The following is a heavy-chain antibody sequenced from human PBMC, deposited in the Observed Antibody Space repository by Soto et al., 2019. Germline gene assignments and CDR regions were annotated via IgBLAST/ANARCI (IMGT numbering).Heavy chain of an antibody. CDR1: GFTFSGSA. CDR2: IRSKANSYAT. CDR3: TGTIFGVVNDY. V-gene: IGHV3-73*01. Sequence: VQLVESGGGLVKPGGSLRLSCAASGFTFSGSAMHWVRQASGKGLEWVGRIRSKANSYATAYAASVKGRFTISRDDSKNTAYLQMNSLKTEDTAVYYCTGTIFGVVNDYWGQGTLVTVSS. D-gene: IGHD3-3*01. J-gene: IGHJ4*02.